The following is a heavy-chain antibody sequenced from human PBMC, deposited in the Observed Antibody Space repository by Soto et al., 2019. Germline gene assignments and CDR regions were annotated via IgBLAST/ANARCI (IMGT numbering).Heavy chain of an antibody. CDR1: GGSISSYY. Sequence: QVQLQESGPGLVKPSETLSLTCTVSGGSISSYYWSWIRQPPGKGLEWIGYIYYSGSTNYNPSLKSRVTISVDTSKNQFSLKLSSVTAADTAVYYCARDLTPTSGGQGTLVTVSS. CDR2: IYYSGST. V-gene: IGHV4-59*01. D-gene: IGHD2-15*01. J-gene: IGHJ4*02. CDR3: ARDLTPTS.